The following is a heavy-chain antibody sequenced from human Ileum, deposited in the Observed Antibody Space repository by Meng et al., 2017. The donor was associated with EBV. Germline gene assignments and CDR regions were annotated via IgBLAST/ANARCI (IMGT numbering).Heavy chain of an antibody. CDR1: GGSISSSNW. CDR3: ARESYSDSSGYYSLDY. CDR2: IHHTEST. J-gene: IGHJ4*02. D-gene: IGHD3-22*01. Sequence: QGRLQGSGPGLVKPSGPLSLTWAVSGGSISSSNWWSWVRQAPGKGLEWIGEIHHTESTNYNPSLKSQVTISVDKSKNQFSLKLSSVTAADTAVYYCARESYSDSSGYYSLDYWGQGSLVTVSS. V-gene: IGHV4-4*02.